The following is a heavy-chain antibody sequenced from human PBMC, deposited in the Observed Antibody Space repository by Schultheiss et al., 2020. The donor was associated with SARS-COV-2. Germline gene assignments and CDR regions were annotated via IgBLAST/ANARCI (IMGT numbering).Heavy chain of an antibody. Sequence: SETLSLTCAVSGGSISSSNWWSWVRQPPGKGLEWIGSIYHSGSTYYNPSLKSRVTISVDTSKNQFSLKLSSVTATDTAVYYCAREGGGSASGDYYYGMDVWGQGTTVTVSS. D-gene: IGHD2-15*01. J-gene: IGHJ6*02. CDR2: IYHSGST. CDR3: AREGGGSASGDYYYGMDV. CDR1: GGSISSSNW. V-gene: IGHV4-4*02.